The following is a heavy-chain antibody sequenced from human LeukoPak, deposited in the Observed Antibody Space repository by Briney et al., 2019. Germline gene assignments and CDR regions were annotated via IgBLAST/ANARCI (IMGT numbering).Heavy chain of an antibody. CDR1: GYSISSGYY. D-gene: IGHD3-22*01. CDR3: ARMGVSYYYDSSTYYPAAFDV. CDR2: IFHSGSI. J-gene: IGHJ3*01. Sequence: SETLSLTCGVSGYSISSGYYWGWIRQSPGKGLEWIATIFHSGSIYYNPSLKSRLTLSVDTSKNQFTLKLNSVSAADTAVYYWARMGVSYYYDSSTYYPAAFDVWGQGTMVSVSS. V-gene: IGHV4-38-2*01.